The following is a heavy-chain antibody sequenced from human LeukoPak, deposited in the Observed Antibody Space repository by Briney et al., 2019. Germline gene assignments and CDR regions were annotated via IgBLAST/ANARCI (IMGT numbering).Heavy chain of an antibody. CDR1: GGSISTGADY. D-gene: IGHD1-26*01. CDR2: IYTSGST. J-gene: IGHJ4*02. V-gene: IGHV4-61*02. CDR3: ARESLGPPYYFDY. Sequence: SETLSLTCTVSGGSISTGADYWSWIRQPAGKGLEWIGRIYTSGSTNYNPSLKSRVTISVDTSKNQFFLKLSSVTAADTAVYYCARESLGPPYYFDYWGQGTPVTVSS.